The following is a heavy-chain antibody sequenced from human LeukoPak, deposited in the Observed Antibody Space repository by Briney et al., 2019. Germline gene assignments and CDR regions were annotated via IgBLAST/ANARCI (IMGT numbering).Heavy chain of an antibody. CDR3: ARDQSPRGSLGAFDI. CDR1: GGSISSYY. Sequence: SETLSLTCTVSGGSISSYYWSWIRQPPGKGLEWIGYIYYSGSTNYNPSLKSRVTISVDRSKNQFSLKLSSVTAADTAVYYCARDQSPRGSLGAFDIWGQGTMVTVSS. CDR2: IYYSGST. D-gene: IGHD6-13*01. J-gene: IGHJ3*02. V-gene: IGHV4-59*12.